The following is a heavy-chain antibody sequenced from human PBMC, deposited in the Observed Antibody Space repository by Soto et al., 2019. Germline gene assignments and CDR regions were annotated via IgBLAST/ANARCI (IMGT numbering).Heavy chain of an antibody. D-gene: IGHD2-2*02. CDR1: GFTFSTYS. CDR3: AREYTAWPLAYGLDV. CDR2: ISSRSDI. Sequence: AGGSLRLSCVGSGFTFSTYSINWVRQAPGKGLEWVSSISSRSDIYYADSVKGRFTISRDNAKNSVSLQMNSLRAEDTAVYYCAREYTAWPLAYGLDVWGQGTTVTVSS. J-gene: IGHJ6*02. V-gene: IGHV3-21*01.